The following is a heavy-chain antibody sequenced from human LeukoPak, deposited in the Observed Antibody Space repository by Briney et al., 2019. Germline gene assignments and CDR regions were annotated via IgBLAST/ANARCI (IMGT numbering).Heavy chain of an antibody. J-gene: IGHJ4*02. CDR1: GGTFSSSA. D-gene: IGHD6-19*01. CDR2: IIPIFGKA. Sequence: SVSVSCTASGGTFSSSAISWVRHAPGQELEWMGGIIPIFGKANYAQKFQGRVTITADESTSTAYMELSSLRSEDTAVYYCARDRSIAVAGTYFDYWGQGTLVTVSS. V-gene: IGHV1-69*01. CDR3: ARDRSIAVAGTYFDY.